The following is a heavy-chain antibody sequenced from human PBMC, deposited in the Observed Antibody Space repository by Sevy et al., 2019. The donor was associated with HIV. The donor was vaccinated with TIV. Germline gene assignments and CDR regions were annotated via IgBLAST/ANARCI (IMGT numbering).Heavy chain of an antibody. V-gene: IGHV3-15*01. D-gene: IGHD5-12*01. CDR1: GFTFSSAW. Sequence: GGSLRLSCAASGFTFSSAWMSWVRQAPGKGLEWVGRIKSEIDGGAIDYAAPVKGRFSISREDSKNTVYLQMNSLKTEDTAVYYCITDDGYRGYDEEVINYYSYGMDVWGQGTTVTVSS. J-gene: IGHJ6*02. CDR2: IKSEIDGGAI. CDR3: ITDDGYRGYDEEVINYYSYGMDV.